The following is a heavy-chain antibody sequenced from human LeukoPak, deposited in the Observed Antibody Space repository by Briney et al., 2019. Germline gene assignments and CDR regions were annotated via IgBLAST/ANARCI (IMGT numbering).Heavy chain of an antibody. V-gene: IGHV4-31*03. Sequence: SQTLSLTCTVSGGSISSGSYYWSWIRQHPGKGLEWIGYIYYSGSTDYNPSLKSRVTISVDRSKNQFSLKLSSVTAADTAVYYCARVSAALYYFDYWGQGTLVTVSS. CDR1: GGSISSGSYY. J-gene: IGHJ4*02. CDR2: IYYSGST. D-gene: IGHD6-13*01. CDR3: ARVSAALYYFDY.